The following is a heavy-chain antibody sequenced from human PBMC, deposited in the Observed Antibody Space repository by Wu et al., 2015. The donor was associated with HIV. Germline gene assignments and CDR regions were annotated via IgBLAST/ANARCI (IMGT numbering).Heavy chain of an antibody. CDR2: IIPIFGTA. CDR1: GGTFSSYA. J-gene: IGHJ3*02. V-gene: IGHV1-69*13. CDR3: ARSLGKHPSQPIDAFDI. D-gene: IGHD1-14*01. Sequence: QVQLVQSGAEVKKPGSSVKVSCKASGGTFSSYAISWVRQAPGQGLEWMGRIIPIFGTANYAQKFQGRVTITADESTSTAYMELSSLRSEDTAVYYCARSLGKHPSQPIDAFDIWGQGTEWSPSLQ.